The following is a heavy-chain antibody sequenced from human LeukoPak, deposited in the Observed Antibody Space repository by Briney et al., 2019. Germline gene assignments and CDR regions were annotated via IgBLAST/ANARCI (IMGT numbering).Heavy chain of an antibody. V-gene: IGHV3-23*01. CDR1: GFTFSNYA. CDR3: AKRYFGNYYFDH. Sequence: PGGSLRLSCAASGFTFSNYAMSWVRQAPGKGLEWVSSLRASDGSTHYGDFAKGRLTISRDNSKNTLYLQMNSLRAEDTAVYYCAKRYFGNYYFDHWGQGTLVTVSS. CDR2: LRASDGST. J-gene: IGHJ4*02. D-gene: IGHD3-9*01.